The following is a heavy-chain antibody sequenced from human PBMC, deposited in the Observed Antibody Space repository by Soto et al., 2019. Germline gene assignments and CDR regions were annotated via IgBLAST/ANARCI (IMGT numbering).Heavy chain of an antibody. D-gene: IGHD3-10*01. J-gene: IGHJ4*02. CDR3: AKLASDTYPLYYQX. CDR2: ISSNGYRR. V-gene: IGHV3-30*13. CDR1: GLTFSSFD. Sequence: GGSLRLSFDVSGLTFSSFDMHWVRQTPGAGLEWVFSISSNGYRRLYGDAVKGRFAISRDNSKNRMFLQMNSLRVDDTAVYFCAKLASDTYPLYYQXWGQVTQVTVSX.